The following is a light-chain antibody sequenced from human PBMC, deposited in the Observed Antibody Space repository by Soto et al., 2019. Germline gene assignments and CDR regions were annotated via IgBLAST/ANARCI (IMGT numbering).Light chain of an antibody. CDR1: SSDSGDYNY. J-gene: IGLJ2*01. CDR3: SSYTRDNTLV. V-gene: IGLV2-14*01. CDR2: EVT. Sequence: QSALTQPASVSGSPGQSITISCTGTSSDSGDYNYVSWYRQDPGTAPKLTIYEVTNRPSGVSHRFSGSKSGNTASLTISGLRAEDESDYYCSSYTRDNTLVFGGGTKLTGL.